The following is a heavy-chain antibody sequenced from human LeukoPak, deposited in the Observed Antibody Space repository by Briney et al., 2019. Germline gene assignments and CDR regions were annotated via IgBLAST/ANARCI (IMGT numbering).Heavy chain of an antibody. CDR2: ISNSRSDT. Sequence: GGSLRLSCAASGFTFSSCGMIWVRQAPGRGLEWVSYISNSRSDTNFADSVKGRSTISRDNAKNSLYLQMNSLRAEDTAVYYCARVGATGTADYWGRGTLVTVSS. CDR1: GFTFSSCG. CDR3: ARVGATGTADY. J-gene: IGHJ4*02. V-gene: IGHV3-21*05. D-gene: IGHD1-1*01.